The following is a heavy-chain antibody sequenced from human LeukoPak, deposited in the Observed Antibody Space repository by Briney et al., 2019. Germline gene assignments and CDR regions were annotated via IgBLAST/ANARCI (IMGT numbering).Heavy chain of an antibody. Sequence: SETLSLTCTVSGGSISTSNYYWGWIRQPPGKGLEWLGTIDYNGATQYNPPLKSRVTISIDTSKNQFSLKLSSVTAADTAVYYCARHDQIVVAEIDYWGQGTLVTVSS. D-gene: IGHD3-22*01. CDR1: GGSISTSNYY. CDR2: IDYNGAT. J-gene: IGHJ4*02. CDR3: ARHDQIVVAEIDY. V-gene: IGHV4-39*01.